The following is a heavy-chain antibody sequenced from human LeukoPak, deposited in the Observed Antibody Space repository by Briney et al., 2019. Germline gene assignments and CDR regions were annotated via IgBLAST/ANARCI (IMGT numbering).Heavy chain of an antibody. CDR2: IHYSGST. J-gene: IGHJ6*02. CDR1: GGSISSHY. CDR3: ARDYGITDGYYYYYYGMDV. Sequence: SETLSLTCTVSGGSISSHYWSWIRQPPGKGLEWIGYIHYSGSTNYNPSLKSRVTISVDTSKNQFSLKLSSVTAADTAVYYCARDYGITDGYYYYYYGMDVWGQGTTVTVSS. D-gene: IGHD3-16*01. V-gene: IGHV4-59*11.